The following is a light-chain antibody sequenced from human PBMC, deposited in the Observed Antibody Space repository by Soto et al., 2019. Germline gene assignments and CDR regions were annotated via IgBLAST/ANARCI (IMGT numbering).Light chain of an antibody. V-gene: IGKV3-15*01. J-gene: IGKJ1*01. CDR2: GAS. Sequence: EIVMTQSPAALSVSRGERATRSCRASQSVSSNLAWYQQKPGQAPRLLIYGASTRATGIPARFSGSGSGTEFTLTISSLQSEDFAVYYCQQYNNFWTFGQGTKVDI. CDR1: QSVSSN. CDR3: QQYNNFWT.